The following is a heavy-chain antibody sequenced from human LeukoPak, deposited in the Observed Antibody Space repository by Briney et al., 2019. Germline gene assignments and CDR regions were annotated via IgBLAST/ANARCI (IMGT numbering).Heavy chain of an antibody. CDR2: IGGSGGST. V-gene: IGHV3-23*01. D-gene: IGHD6-19*01. Sequence: GSLRLSCAASGFTFSSYAMSWVRQAPGKGLEWVSSIGGSGGSTYYADSVKGRFTISRDNSKNTLYLQMNSLRAEDTAVYYCANTNGYSSGWYNYWGQGTLVTVSS. J-gene: IGHJ4*02. CDR1: GFTFSSYA. CDR3: ANTNGYSSGWYNY.